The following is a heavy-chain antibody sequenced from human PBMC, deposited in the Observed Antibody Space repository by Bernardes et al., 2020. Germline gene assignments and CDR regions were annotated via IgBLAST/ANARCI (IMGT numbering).Heavy chain of an antibody. CDR3: ARGTVTTSSPPGYYYMDV. Sequence: ASVKVSCKASGYTFTGYYMHWVRQAPGQGLEWMGWINPNSGGTNYAQKFQGWVTMTRDTSISTAYMELSRLRSDDTAVYYCARGTVTTSSPPGYYYMDVWGKGTTVTVSS. CDR1: GYTFTGYY. CDR2: INPNSGGT. J-gene: IGHJ6*03. V-gene: IGHV1-2*04. D-gene: IGHD4-4*01.